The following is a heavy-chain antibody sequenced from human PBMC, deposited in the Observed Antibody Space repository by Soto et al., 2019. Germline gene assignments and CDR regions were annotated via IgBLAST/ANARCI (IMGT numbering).Heavy chain of an antibody. V-gene: IGHV1-8*01. D-gene: IGHD6-13*01. J-gene: IGHJ6*02. Sequence: ASVKVSCKASGYTFTSYDINWVRQATGQGLEWMGWMNPNSGNTGYAQKFQGRVTMTRNTSISTACMELSSLRSEDTAVYYCAREGIAAAGTHGMDVWGQGTTVTVSS. CDR1: GYTFTSYD. CDR3: AREGIAAAGTHGMDV. CDR2: MNPNSGNT.